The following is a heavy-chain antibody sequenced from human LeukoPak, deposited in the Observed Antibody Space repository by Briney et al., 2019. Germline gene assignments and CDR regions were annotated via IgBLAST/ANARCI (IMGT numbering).Heavy chain of an antibody. CDR2: ISGSGGSR. CDR1: GFTFSTYG. Sequence: GGTLRLSCAASGFTFSTYGMSWVRQAPGKGLEWVSGISGSGGSRFYTDSVKGRFTISRDNAKNSLYLQMKSLRAEDTAVYYCARGKTSQNIVTRKTYNWFDPWGQGTLVTVS. CDR3: ARGKTSQNIVTRKTYNWFDP. D-gene: IGHD2/OR15-2a*01. J-gene: IGHJ5*02. V-gene: IGHV3-21*01.